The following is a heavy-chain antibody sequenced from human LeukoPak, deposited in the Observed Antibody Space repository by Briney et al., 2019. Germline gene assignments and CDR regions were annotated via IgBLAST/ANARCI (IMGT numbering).Heavy chain of an antibody. V-gene: IGHV1-69*06. Sequence: SMKVSCKASGGTFSSYAISWVRQAPGQGLEWMGGIIPIFGTANYAQKFQGRVTITADKSTSTAYMELSSLRSEDTAVYYCARQDNHGYPPDYWGQGTLVTVSS. J-gene: IGHJ4*02. D-gene: IGHD2-15*01. CDR1: GGTFSSYA. CDR2: IIPIFGTA. CDR3: ARQDNHGYPPDY.